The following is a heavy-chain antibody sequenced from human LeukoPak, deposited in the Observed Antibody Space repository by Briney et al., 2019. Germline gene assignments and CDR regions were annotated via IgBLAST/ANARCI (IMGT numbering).Heavy chain of an antibody. Sequence: ASVKVSCKASGYTFTSYDINWVRQATGQGLEWMGWTNPNSGNTGYAQKFQGRVTMTRNTSISTAYMELSSLRSEDTAVYYCARAISYYYDSSASYWFDPWGQGTLVTVSS. CDR2: TNPNSGNT. J-gene: IGHJ5*02. CDR1: GYTFTSYD. CDR3: ARAISYYYDSSASYWFDP. D-gene: IGHD3-22*01. V-gene: IGHV1-8*01.